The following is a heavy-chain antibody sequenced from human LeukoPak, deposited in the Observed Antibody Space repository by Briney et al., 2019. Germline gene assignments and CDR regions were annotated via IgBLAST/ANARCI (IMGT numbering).Heavy chain of an antibody. D-gene: IGHD5-18*01. J-gene: IGHJ5*02. CDR2: IYYSGST. Sequence: PSETLSLTCTVSGGSISSYYWSWIRQPPGKGLEWIGYIYYSGSTNYNPSLKSRVTTSVDTSKNQFSLKLSSVTAADTAVYYCAREVDTAMAGGNWFDPWGQGTLVTVSS. V-gene: IGHV4-59*01. CDR3: AREVDTAMAGGNWFDP. CDR1: GGSISSYY.